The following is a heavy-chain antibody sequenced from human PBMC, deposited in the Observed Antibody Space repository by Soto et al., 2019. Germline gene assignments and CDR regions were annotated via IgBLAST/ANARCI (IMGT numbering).Heavy chain of an antibody. D-gene: IGHD1-26*01. CDR1: RFSFTNAW. V-gene: IGHV3-15*01. CDR2: IKSKADGGTA. CDR3: STDIGIYGLEI. J-gene: IGHJ6*02. Sequence: EVQLVESGGGFVQPGGSLRLSCVASRFSFTNAWMRWVRQAPGKGPEWVGRIKSKADGGTADYAAPVKGRFTLSRDDSQNTLYLHMDSLKTEDRALYHCSTDIGIYGLEIWGQGTTVTVSS.